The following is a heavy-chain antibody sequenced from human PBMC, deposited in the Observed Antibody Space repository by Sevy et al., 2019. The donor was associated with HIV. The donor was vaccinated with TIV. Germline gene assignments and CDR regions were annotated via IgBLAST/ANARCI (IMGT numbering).Heavy chain of an antibody. D-gene: IGHD6-19*01. CDR2: ISSSGSTI. CDR3: VREKWEQWLSVDWFDP. Sequence: GGSLRLSCAASGFTFSYYEMNWVRQAPGRGLEWVSYISSSGSTIYYADSVKGRFTISRDNAKNSLYLQMNSLRAEDTAVYYCVREKWEQWLSVDWFDPWGQGTLVTVSS. J-gene: IGHJ5*02. V-gene: IGHV3-48*03. CDR1: GFTFSYYE.